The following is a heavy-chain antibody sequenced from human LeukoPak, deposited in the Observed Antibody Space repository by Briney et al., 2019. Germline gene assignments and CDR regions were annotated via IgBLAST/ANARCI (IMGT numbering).Heavy chain of an antibody. Sequence: SETLSLTCTVSGGSISSSSYYWGWIRQPPGRGLEWIGSIYYSGSTYYNPSLKSRVTISVDTSKNQFSLKLSSVTAADTAVYYCARSIAAAGGPFGGPPDKHAFDIWGQGTMVTVSS. D-gene: IGHD6-13*01. CDR1: GGSISSSSYY. J-gene: IGHJ3*02. CDR2: IYYSGST. CDR3: ARSIAAAGGPFGGPPDKHAFDI. V-gene: IGHV4-39*07.